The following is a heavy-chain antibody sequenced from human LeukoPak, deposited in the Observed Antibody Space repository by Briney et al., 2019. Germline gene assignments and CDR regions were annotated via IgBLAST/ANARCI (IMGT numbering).Heavy chain of an antibody. Sequence: PGGSLRLSCAASGFTFRSYEMNWVRQAPGKGLEWVSYISSSGSTIYYADSVKGRFTISRDNAKNTLYLQMNSLRAEDTAVYYCAFGSYGSYYFDYWGQGTLVTVSS. CDR3: AFGSYGSYYFDY. D-gene: IGHD2-15*01. V-gene: IGHV3-48*03. CDR1: GFTFRSYE. CDR2: ISSSGSTI. J-gene: IGHJ4*02.